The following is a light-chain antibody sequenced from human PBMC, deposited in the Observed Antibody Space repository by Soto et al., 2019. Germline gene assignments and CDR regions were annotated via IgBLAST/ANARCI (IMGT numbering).Light chain of an antibody. J-gene: IGKJ1*01. CDR1: QSVSSSF. V-gene: IGKV3-20*01. Sequence: EIVLTQSPGTLSLSPGERATLSRRASQSVSSSFLAWYQQKPGQAPRLLIYGASNRATGIPDRFSGSGSGTDFTLTISRLEPEDFAVYYCQQYVTSPWAFGQGTKVAIE. CDR2: GAS. CDR3: QQYVTSPWA.